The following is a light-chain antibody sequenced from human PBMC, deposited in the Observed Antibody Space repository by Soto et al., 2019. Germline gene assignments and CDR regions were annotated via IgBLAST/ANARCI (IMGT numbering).Light chain of an antibody. V-gene: IGKV4-1*01. CDR1: QSVLYTPNNNNY. CDR2: WAS. CDR3: HQYAREPFT. J-gene: IGKJ2*01. Sequence: DIVMTQSPDSLAVSLGERATINCKSSQSVLYTPNNNNYLAWFQQKPGQPPKLLIYWASNRESGAPDRFSGRGSGTDFTLTISSVQAEDVAVYYCHQYAREPFTFGQGTKLEIK.